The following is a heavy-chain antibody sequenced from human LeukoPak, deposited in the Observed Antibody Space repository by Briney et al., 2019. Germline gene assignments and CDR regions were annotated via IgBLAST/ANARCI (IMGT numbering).Heavy chain of an antibody. CDR3: ASRESPGYYYGMDV. D-gene: IGHD3-10*01. CDR2: INWNGGST. Sequence: PGRSLRLSCAASGFTFDDYGMSWVRQAPGKGLEWVSGINWNGGSTGYADSVKGRFTISRDNAKNSLYLQMNSLRAEDTALYYCASRESPGYYYGMDVWGQGTTVTVSS. CDR1: GFTFDDYG. V-gene: IGHV3-20*04. J-gene: IGHJ6*02.